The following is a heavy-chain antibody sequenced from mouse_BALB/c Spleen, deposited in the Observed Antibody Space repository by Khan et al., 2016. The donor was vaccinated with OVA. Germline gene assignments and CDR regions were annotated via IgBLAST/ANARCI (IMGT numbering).Heavy chain of an antibody. CDR1: GDSITSGF. V-gene: IGHV3-8*02. J-gene: IGHJ4*01. D-gene: IGHD1-1*01. CDR3: ARSYGSWAMDY. CDR2: ITYSGNT. Sequence: VQLQQSGPGLVKPSQTLSLTCSVTGDSITSGFWNWIRKFPGNKFEYLGYITYSGNTYYNPSLKSRISITRDTSKSQYYLQLNSVTTEDTATYYCARSYGSWAMDYWGQGTSVTVSS.